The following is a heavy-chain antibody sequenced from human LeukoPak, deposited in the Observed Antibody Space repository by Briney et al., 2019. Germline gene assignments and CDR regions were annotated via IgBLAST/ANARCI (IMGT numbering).Heavy chain of an antibody. J-gene: IGHJ4*02. V-gene: IGHV3-30-3*01. D-gene: IGHD6-13*01. CDR2: ISYDGSNK. CDR1: GFTFSSYA. Sequence: GGSLRLSCAASGFTFSSYAMHWGRQAPGKGLEWVAVISYDGSNKYYAASVSGRFTISRDNSKNTLFLQMSSLRAEDTAVYYCARRAAGGLYYFDYWGQGILVTVSS. CDR3: ARRAAGGLYYFDY.